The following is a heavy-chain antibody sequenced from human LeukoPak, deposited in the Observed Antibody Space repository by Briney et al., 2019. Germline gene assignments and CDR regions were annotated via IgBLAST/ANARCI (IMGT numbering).Heavy chain of an antibody. CDR1: GYTFTSYD. CDR2: MNPNSGNT. J-gene: IGHJ6*03. CDR3: ARQGAAGKYYYYYMDV. D-gene: IGHD6-13*01. V-gene: IGHV1-8*01. Sequence: ASVKVSCKASGYTFTSYDINWVRQATGQGLEWMGWMNPNSGNTGYAQKFQGRVTMTRNTSISTAYMELSSLRSEDTAVYYCARQGAAGKYYYYYMDVWGKGTTVTVSS.